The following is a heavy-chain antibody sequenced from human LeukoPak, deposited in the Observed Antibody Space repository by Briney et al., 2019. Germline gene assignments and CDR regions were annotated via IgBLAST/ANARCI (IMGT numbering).Heavy chain of an antibody. V-gene: IGHV4-59*01. CDR2: IYYSGST. J-gene: IGHJ4*02. D-gene: IGHD4-17*01. CDR3: ARSDTYGDSTFDY. Sequence: SSETPSLNCTVSGGSISSYYWSWIRQPPGKGLEWIGYIYYSGSTNYNPSLKSRVTISVDTSKNRSSLKLSSVTAADTPVYYCARSDTYGDSTFDYWGQGTLVSVSS. CDR1: GGSISSYY.